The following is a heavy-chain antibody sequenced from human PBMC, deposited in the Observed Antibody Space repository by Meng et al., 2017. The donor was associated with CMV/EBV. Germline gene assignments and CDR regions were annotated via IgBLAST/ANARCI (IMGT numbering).Heavy chain of an antibody. CDR1: GGSISSYY. CDR3: ARGYYDFWSGYYGVGYFDY. J-gene: IGHJ4*02. V-gene: IGHV4-59*01. CDR2: IYYSVST. D-gene: IGHD3-3*01. Sequence: QVPLQWMVPRLCQPPAVLSPTLPVSGGSISSYYWSWIRQPPGKGLEWIGYIYYSVSTNYNPSLKSRVTISVDTSKNQFSLKLSSVTAADTAVYYCARGYYDFWSGYYGVGYFDYWGQGTLVTVSS.